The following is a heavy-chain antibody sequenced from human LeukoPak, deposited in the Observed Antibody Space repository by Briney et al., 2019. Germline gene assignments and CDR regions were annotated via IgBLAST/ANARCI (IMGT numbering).Heavy chain of an antibody. D-gene: IGHD6-19*01. CDR2: ISGSGVGT. Sequence: GGSLRLSCSASGFTFSSYAMSWVRQAPGKGLEWVSSISGSGVGTYYADSVKGRFTFSRGNSKNTLYLQMNSLRAEDTAVYYCAKISSSSCTDYWGQGTLVTVSS. J-gene: IGHJ4*02. CDR1: GFTFSSYA. V-gene: IGHV3-23*01. CDR3: AKISSSSCTDY.